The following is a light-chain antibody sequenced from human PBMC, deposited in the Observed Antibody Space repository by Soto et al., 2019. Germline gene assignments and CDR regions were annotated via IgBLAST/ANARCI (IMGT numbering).Light chain of an antibody. V-gene: IGKV3-20*01. CDR3: QQYGSSPMYT. J-gene: IGKJ2*01. CDR2: GAS. CDR1: QSVSSNY. Sequence: DIVLTQSPGTLSLSPGERATLSCRASQSVSSNYLTWYQQKPGQAPRLLIYGASSRATGIPDRFSGSGSGTDFTLIISRLEPEDFAVYYCQQYGSSPMYTFGQGTKLEIK.